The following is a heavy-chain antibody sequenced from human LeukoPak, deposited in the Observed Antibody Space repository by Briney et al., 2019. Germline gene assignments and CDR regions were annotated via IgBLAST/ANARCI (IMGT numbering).Heavy chain of an antibody. D-gene: IGHD2-15*01. CDR1: GYTFTGYY. CDR3: ARGGVVVVAAIDY. CDR2: INPNSGGT. Sequence: ASVKVSCKASGYTFTGYYMHWVRQAPGQGLEWMGWINPNSGGTNYAQKLQGRVTMTRDTSISIAYMELSRLRSDDTAVYYCARGGVVVVAAIDYWGQGTLVTVSS. J-gene: IGHJ4*02. V-gene: IGHV1-2*02.